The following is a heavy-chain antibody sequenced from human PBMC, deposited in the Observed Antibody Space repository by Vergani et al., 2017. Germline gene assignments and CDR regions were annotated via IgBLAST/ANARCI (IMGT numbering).Heavy chain of an antibody. V-gene: IGHV3-30*02. CDR1: GFTLSNYD. CDR2: IQFDGSNQ. D-gene: IGHD2-15*01. J-gene: IGHJ4*02. CDR3: AKHFRGCSIDY. Sequence: QVQLVESGGGVVQRGGSLRLSCATSGFTLSNYDMQWIRQGPGKGLEFVAFIQFDGSNQYYADSVKGRFTLSRDFSKNTLYLQMNSLRTDDTATYYCAKHFRGCSIDYWGQGTQVIVSS.